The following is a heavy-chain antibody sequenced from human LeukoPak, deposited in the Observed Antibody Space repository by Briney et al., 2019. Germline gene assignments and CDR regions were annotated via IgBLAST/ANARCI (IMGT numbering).Heavy chain of an antibody. CDR2: IYYSGST. V-gene: IGHV4-31*03. J-gene: IGHJ5*02. CDR1: GGSISSGGYY. Sequence: SETLSLTCTVSGGSISSGGYYWSWIRQHPGKGPEWIGYIYYSGSTYYNPSLKSRVTISVDTSKNQFSLKLSSVTAADTAVYYCARELMVRGVILTHNWFDPWGQGTLVTVSS. CDR3: ARELMVRGVILTHNWFDP. D-gene: IGHD3-10*01.